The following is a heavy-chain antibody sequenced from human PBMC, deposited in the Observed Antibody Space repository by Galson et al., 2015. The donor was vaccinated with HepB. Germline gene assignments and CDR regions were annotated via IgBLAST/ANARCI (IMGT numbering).Heavy chain of an antibody. J-gene: IGHJ6*02. CDR3: ARVDCSGAACQGFGMDV. CDR1: GLTFSDYS. CDR2: ISSSSNYI. Sequence: SLRLSCAASGLTFSDYSMNWVRQAPGKGLEWVSSISSSSNYIYYADSVRGRFTTSRDNAKNSLWLQMDSLRAEDTAMYYCARVDCSGAACQGFGMDVWGQGTAVTVSS. V-gene: IGHV3-21*06. D-gene: IGHD2-15*01.